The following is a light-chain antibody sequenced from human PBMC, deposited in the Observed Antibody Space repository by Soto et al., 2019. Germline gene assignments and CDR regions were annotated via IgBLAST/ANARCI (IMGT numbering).Light chain of an antibody. J-gene: IGKJ2*01. Sequence: EIVLTQSPGTLSLSPGERATLSCRASQSVSSSYLAWYQQKPGQAPRLLIYGASSRATGIPDRFSGSGSGTDVTLSNSGLDPEAFAVYYCQLYGSSPYTFGQGTKLEIK. CDR1: QSVSSSY. V-gene: IGKV3-20*01. CDR3: QLYGSSPYT. CDR2: GAS.